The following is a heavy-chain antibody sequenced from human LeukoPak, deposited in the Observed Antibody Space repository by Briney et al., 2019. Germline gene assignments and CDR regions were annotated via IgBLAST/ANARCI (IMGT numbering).Heavy chain of an antibody. CDR1: GFTFSSYA. CDR2: TSYDGRKK. D-gene: IGHD3-16*01. Sequence: PGRSLRLSCAASGFTFSSYAMHWVRQAPGKGLEWVAATSYDGRKKFYADSVKGRVTISRDNSKNTLYLEFNTLRLEDTAVYYCATVPVYYDARSYWGQGTLVTVSS. CDR3: ATVPVYYDARSY. J-gene: IGHJ4*02. V-gene: IGHV3-30*04.